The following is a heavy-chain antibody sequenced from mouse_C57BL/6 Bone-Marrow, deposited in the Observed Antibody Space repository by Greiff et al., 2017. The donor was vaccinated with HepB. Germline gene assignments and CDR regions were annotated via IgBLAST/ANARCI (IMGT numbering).Heavy chain of an antibody. CDR3: ARHKIYYGNYDAMDY. D-gene: IGHD2-1*01. CDR1: GFTFSDYY. Sequence: DVHLVESGGGLVQPGGSLKLSCAASGFTFSDYYMYWVRQTPEKRLEWVAYISNGGGSTYYPDTVKGRFTISRDNAKNTLYLQMSRLKSEDTAMYYCARHKIYYGNYDAMDYWGQGTSVTVSS. V-gene: IGHV5-12*01. J-gene: IGHJ4*01. CDR2: ISNGGGST.